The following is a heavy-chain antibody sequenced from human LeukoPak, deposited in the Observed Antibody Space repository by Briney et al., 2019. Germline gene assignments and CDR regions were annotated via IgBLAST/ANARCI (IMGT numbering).Heavy chain of an antibody. J-gene: IGHJ4*02. Sequence: GASVKVSCKASGGTFSSYAISWVRQAPEQGLEWMGRIIPILGIANYAQKFQGRVTITADKSTSTAYMELSSLRSEDTAVYYCARDVDYGDSGGLDYWGQGTLVTVSS. CDR1: GGTFSSYA. CDR3: ARDVDYGDSGGLDY. V-gene: IGHV1-69*04. CDR2: IIPILGIA. D-gene: IGHD4-17*01.